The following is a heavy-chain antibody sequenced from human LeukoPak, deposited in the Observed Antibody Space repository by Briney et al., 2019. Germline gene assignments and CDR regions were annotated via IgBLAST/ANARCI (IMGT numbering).Heavy chain of an antibody. D-gene: IGHD3-3*01. CDR2: INPNSGGT. J-gene: IGHJ4*02. CDR1: GYTFTSYG. CDR3: ARTLQSTYYDFWSGYYPFNY. V-gene: IGHV1-2*06. Sequence: ASVKVSCKASGYTFTSYGISWVRQAPGQGLEWMGRINPNSGGTNYAQKFQGRVTMTRDTSISTAYMELSRLRSDDTAVYYCARTLQSTYYDFWSGYYPFNYWGQGTLVTVSS.